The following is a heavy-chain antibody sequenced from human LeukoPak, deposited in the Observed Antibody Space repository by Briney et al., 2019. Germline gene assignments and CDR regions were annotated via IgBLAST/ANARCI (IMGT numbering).Heavy chain of an antibody. D-gene: IGHD2-2*01. V-gene: IGHV4-61*08. J-gene: IGHJ1*01. Sequence: PSQTLSLTCTVSGGSISSGDYYWSWIRQPPGKGLEWIGYIYYSGSTNYNPSLKGRVTISVDTSKNQFSLKLSSVTAADTAVYYCARDACSSTSCYGYFQHWGQGTLVTVSS. CDR1: GGSISSGDYY. CDR3: ARDACSSTSCYGYFQH. CDR2: IYYSGST.